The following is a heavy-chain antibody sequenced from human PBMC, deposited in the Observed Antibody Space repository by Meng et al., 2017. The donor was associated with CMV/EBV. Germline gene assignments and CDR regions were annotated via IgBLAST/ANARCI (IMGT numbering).Heavy chain of an antibody. J-gene: IGHJ6*02. CDR3: ARLERLLVHPYYYYGMDV. D-gene: IGHD6-6*01. Sequence: GESLKISCAASGFTFSSYWMHWVRQAPGKGLVWVSRINSDGSSTSYADSVKGRFTISRDNAKNTLYLQMNSLRAEDTAVYYCARLERLLVHPYYYYGMDVWGQGTTVTV. CDR1: GFTFSSYW. CDR2: INSDGSST. V-gene: IGHV3-74*01.